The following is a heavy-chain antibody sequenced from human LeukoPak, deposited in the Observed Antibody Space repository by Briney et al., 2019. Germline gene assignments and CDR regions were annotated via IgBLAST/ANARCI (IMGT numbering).Heavy chain of an antibody. CDR2: IGSDVRT. J-gene: IGHJ4*02. V-gene: IGHV3-23*01. Sequence: NPGGSLRLSCEASGFTFSSNAMSWVRQAPGKGLEWVSGIGSDVRTHYADSVKGRLTISRDNSKNTMYLQMNSLRAEDTAVYYCAKDLIGWSFDYWGQGTLVTVSS. D-gene: IGHD2-15*01. CDR3: AKDLIGWSFDY. CDR1: GFTFSSNA.